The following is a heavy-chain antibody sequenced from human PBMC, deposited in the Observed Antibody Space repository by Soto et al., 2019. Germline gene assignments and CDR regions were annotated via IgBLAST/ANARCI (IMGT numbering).Heavy chain of an antibody. Sequence: SETLSLTCTVSGGSITRSSYFWAWIRQPPGKGLEWIGSVGHSGSTYYTPSLKSRVTMSVDTSKIQFSLNLASVTAADTSVYFCARLQRSCSGGDCSYFDYWGQGALVTVSS. CDR3: ARLQRSCSGGDCSYFDY. CDR2: VGHSGST. J-gene: IGHJ4*02. D-gene: IGHD2-21*02. V-gene: IGHV4-39*01. CDR1: GGSITRSSYF.